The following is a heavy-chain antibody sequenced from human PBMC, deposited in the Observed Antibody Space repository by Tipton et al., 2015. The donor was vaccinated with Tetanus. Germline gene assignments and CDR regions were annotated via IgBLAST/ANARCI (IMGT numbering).Heavy chain of an antibody. CDR2: VYYTGST. J-gene: IGHJ4*02. D-gene: IGHD3-10*01. CDR1: GGSMSTYY. CDR3: ARSKFLWFGESLSGFDS. V-gene: IGHV4-59*01. Sequence: GLVKPSETLSLTCTVSGGSMSTYYWSWIRQPPGKGLEWIGYVYYTGSTDYNPSLKSRVTISVDTSKSQFSLRLTSVTAADTAVYYCARSKFLWFGESLSGFDSWGQGTLVTVSA.